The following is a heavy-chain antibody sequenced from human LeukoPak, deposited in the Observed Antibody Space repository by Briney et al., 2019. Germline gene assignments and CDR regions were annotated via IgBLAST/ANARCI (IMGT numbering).Heavy chain of an antibody. CDR1: GGSISPYY. CDR2: IFYSGIT. Sequence: SETLSLTCSVSGGSISPYYWSWIRQPPGKGLEWIGYIFYSGITTYNPSLKSRVSISLDSSKNQFFLRLTSVTAADTAMYYCARDPRGGTSRDNWFDPWGQGTLVTVSP. D-gene: IGHD1-1*01. CDR3: ARDPRGGTSRDNWFDP. V-gene: IGHV4-59*01. J-gene: IGHJ5*02.